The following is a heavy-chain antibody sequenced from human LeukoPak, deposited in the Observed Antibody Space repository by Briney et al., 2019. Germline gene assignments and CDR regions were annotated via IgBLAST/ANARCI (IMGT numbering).Heavy chain of an antibody. J-gene: IGHJ4*02. CDR1: GFTFSDSY. CDR2: ISGSSSDL. V-gene: IGHV3-11*01. CDR3: SRDPRHSDY. Sequence: GGSLRLSCAASGFTFSDSYMTWLRQAPGKGLELLSYISGSSSDLNYIDSVRGRFTISRDNAKNSLYLHMNSLTVEDTAVYYCSRDPRHSDYWGQGTLVTVSS.